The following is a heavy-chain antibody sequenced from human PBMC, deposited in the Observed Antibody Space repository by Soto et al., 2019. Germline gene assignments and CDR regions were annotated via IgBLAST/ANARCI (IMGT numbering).Heavy chain of an antibody. CDR1: GFTLSDYY. J-gene: IGHJ4*02. CDR2: ISNDGSNT. V-gene: IGHV3-74*01. D-gene: IGHD2-2*01. CDR3: ERVPDCSSSGCCSYFDI. Sequence: EVQLVESGGGLVQPGGSLRLSCAASGFTLSDYYMHWARQAPGKGLVWVSRISNDGSNTDYADSVKGRFTISRDNAKNTMHLQMNCLRAEDTAVYYCERVPDCSSSGCCSYFDIWGQGTLVTVSS.